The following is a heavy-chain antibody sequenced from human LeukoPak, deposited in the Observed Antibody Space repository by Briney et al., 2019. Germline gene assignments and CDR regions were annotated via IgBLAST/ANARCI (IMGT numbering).Heavy chain of an antibody. J-gene: IGHJ4*02. CDR3: VRDGGVSGYDLLDY. D-gene: IGHD5-12*01. Sequence: GGSLRLSCAASGFTFSNYWMTWVRQAPGKGLEWVAHINQDGSEEHYMDSVKARFTISRDNAKNSLSLQMNSLRAEDTAAYYCVRDGGVSGYDLLDYWGQGTLVTVSS. V-gene: IGHV3-7*01. CDR1: GFTFSNYW. CDR2: INQDGSEE.